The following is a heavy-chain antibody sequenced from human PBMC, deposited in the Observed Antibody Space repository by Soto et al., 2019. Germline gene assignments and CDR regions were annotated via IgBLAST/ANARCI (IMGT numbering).Heavy chain of an antibody. CDR1: GASISSYY. V-gene: IGHV4-59*01. Sequence: QLQLQESGPRLVKPSETLSLTCTVSGASISSYYWRWIRQSPGRGLEWIGFVHYTGTTNYNPSLKCRIAKSLDSSKRQITLTMKSVTTADTAVYYCARGSALIYGDYPGAGYFDFWGQGILVTVSS. J-gene: IGHJ4*02. CDR2: VHYTGTT. D-gene: IGHD4-17*01. CDR3: ARGSALIYGDYPGAGYFDF.